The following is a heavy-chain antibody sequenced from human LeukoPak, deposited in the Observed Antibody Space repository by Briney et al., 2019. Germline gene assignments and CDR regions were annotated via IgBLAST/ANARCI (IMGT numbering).Heavy chain of an antibody. D-gene: IGHD3-16*02. CDR2: ISAYNGNT. CDR3: AREWGYVWGSYRSIYFDY. Sequence: ASVKVSCKASGYTFTSHGISWVRQAPGQGLEWMGWISAYNGNTNYAQKLQGRVTMTTDTSTSTAYMELRSLRSDDTAVYYCAREWGYVWGSYRSIYFDYWGQGTLVTVSS. J-gene: IGHJ4*02. CDR1: GYTFTSHG. V-gene: IGHV1-18*01.